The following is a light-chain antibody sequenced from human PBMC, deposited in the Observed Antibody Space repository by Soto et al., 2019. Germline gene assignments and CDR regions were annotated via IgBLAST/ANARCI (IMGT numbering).Light chain of an antibody. CDR2: ATS. V-gene: IGKV1D-12*01. J-gene: IGKJ3*01. Sequence: DIQMTQSPSSVSESVGDRVTITCRASQGIDTWLAWFQQKPGEAPRLLVYATSSLQSGVPSRFSGSRSGTDFTLTISSLQPEDFATYYCQQDNSFPFTFGPGTKVDIK. CDR1: QGIDTW. CDR3: QQDNSFPFT.